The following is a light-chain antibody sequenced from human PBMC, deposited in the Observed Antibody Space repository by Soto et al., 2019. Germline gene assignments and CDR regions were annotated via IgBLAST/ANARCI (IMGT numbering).Light chain of an antibody. J-gene: IGKJ4*01. CDR1: QRVSSN. CDR3: QQYKNWPGLT. Sequence: EIVMTQAPATLSVSPGERATLSCRASQRVSSNLAWYQQKPGQAPRLLIYGASTRATGIPARFSGSGSGTEFTLTISSLQSEDFAVYCCQQYKNWPGLTFGGGTKVEIK. CDR2: GAS. V-gene: IGKV3-15*01.